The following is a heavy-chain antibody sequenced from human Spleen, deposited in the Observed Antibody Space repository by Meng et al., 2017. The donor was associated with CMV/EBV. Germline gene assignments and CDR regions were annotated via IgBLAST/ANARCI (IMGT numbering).Heavy chain of an antibody. CDR3: ARGCSSCPFDP. V-gene: IGHV3-74*01. D-gene: IGHD6-13*01. J-gene: IGHJ5*02. CDR2: INSDGSST. CDR1: GFTFSSYW. Sequence: GESLKISCAASGFTFSSYWMHWVRQAPGKGLVWVSRINSDGSSTYYADSVKGRFTISRDNSKNTLYLQMNSLRAEDTAVYYCARGCSSCPFDPWGQGTLVTVSS.